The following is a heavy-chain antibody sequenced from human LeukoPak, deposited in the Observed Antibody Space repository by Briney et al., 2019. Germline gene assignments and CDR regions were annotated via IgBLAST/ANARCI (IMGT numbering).Heavy chain of an antibody. CDR2: INSDGSWT. Sequence: GGTLRLSCAASGRYWMHWVRQAPGKGLVWVSHINSDGSWTSYADSVKGRFTISKDNAKNTVYLQMSNLRVEDTAVYYCVSFYETYWGRGTLVTVSS. J-gene: IGHJ4*02. CDR1: GRYW. CDR3: VSFYETY. D-gene: IGHD2/OR15-2a*01. V-gene: IGHV3-74*01.